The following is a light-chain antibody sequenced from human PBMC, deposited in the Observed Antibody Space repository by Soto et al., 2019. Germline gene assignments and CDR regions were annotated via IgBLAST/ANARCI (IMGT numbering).Light chain of an antibody. Sequence: EMGLTQSPATLSLSAGERATLSCRASQSVSSYLAWYQQTPGQTPRLLIYDASNSANGIPARFSGSGSGTAFTLTISSLEPEDSGVYYWQQRGNWPPTWTFGQGTKVDIK. J-gene: IGKJ1*01. CDR3: QQRGNWPPTWT. CDR1: QSVSSY. CDR2: DAS. V-gene: IGKV3-11*01.